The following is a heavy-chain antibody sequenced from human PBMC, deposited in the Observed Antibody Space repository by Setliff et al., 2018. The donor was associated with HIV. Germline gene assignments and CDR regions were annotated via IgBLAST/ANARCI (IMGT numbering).Heavy chain of an antibody. Sequence: SETLSLTCSVSGGSISSRSPYYWGWIRQPPGKGLEWIGYIYYSGSTNYNPSLKSRVTISEDTSKNQFSLKVSSVTAADTAVYYCARLGMTTVGIGDVFDIWGQGTMVTVSS. J-gene: IGHJ3*02. CDR3: ARLGMTTVGIGDVFDI. CDR2: IYYSGST. D-gene: IGHD4-17*01. V-gene: IGHV4-61*05. CDR1: GGSISSRSPYY.